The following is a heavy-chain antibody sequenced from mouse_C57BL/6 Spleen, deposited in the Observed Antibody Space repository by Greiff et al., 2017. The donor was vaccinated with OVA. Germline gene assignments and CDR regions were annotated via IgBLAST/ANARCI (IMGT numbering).Heavy chain of an antibody. CDR3: ASPDYCGSSSWFAY. CDR1: GFTFSSYT. J-gene: IGHJ3*01. D-gene: IGHD1-1*01. Sequence: EVMLVESGGGLVKPGGSLKLSCAASGFTFSSYTMSWVRQTPEKRLEWVATISGGGGNTYYPDSVKGRFTISRDNAKNTLYLQMSSLRSEDTALYYCASPDYCGSSSWFAYWGQGTLVTVSA. CDR2: ISGGGGNT. V-gene: IGHV5-9*01.